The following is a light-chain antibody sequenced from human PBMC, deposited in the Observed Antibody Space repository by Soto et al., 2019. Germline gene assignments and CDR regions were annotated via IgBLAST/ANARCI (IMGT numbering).Light chain of an antibody. CDR1: HSVTSNY. Sequence: EIVLTQSPGTLSLSPEERATLSCRASHSVTSNYLAWYQQKPGQAPRLLIYAASGRASGIPDRFSGSGSGTDFILTISRLEPEDFAVYYCQQYGSSPQTFGQGTRVDIK. CDR3: QQYGSSPQT. CDR2: AAS. V-gene: IGKV3-20*01. J-gene: IGKJ1*01.